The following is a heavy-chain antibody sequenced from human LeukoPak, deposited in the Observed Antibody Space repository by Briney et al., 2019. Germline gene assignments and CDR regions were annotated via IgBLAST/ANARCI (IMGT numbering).Heavy chain of an antibody. J-gene: IGHJ4*02. V-gene: IGHV3-23*01. CDR3: AKDRSSGGSRYNF. CDR1: GFIFSSYA. D-gene: IGHD2-15*01. Sequence: GGSLRLSCAASGFIFSSYAMTWVRQAPGKGLEWVSTVGSSGTSTYYADSVKGRFTISRDNSNNTLYLQMNSLRAEDTAVYYCAKDRSSGGSRYNFWGQGTLVTVSS. CDR2: VGSSGTST.